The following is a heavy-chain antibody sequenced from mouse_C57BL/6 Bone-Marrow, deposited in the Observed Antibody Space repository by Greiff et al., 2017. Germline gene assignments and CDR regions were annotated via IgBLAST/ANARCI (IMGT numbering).Heavy chain of an antibody. CDR3: SRGGYDPSDY. CDR1: GYTFTSYW. D-gene: IGHD2-2*01. CDR2: IDPSDSYT. Sequence: QVQLQQPGAELVKPGASVKLSCKASGYTFTSYWMQWVKQRPGQGLEWIGEIDPSDSYTHYNQKFKCKATLTVDTSSSTAYMQLSSLTSEDSAVYYCSRGGYDPSDYWGQGTTLTVSS. V-gene: IGHV1-50*01. J-gene: IGHJ2*01.